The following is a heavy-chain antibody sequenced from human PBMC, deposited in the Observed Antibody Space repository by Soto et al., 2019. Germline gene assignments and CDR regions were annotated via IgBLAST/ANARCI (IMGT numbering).Heavy chain of an antibody. Sequence: GGSLRLSCAASGFTFSSYAMHWVRQAPGKGLEWVAVISYDGSNKYYADSVKGRFTISRDNSKNTLYLQMNSLRAEDTAVYYCAKEFVEWFDYYYNGMDVWGQGTTVTVSS. CDR2: ISYDGSNK. V-gene: IGHV3-30*18. CDR1: GFTFSSYA. D-gene: IGHD3-3*01. CDR3: AKEFVEWFDYYYNGMDV. J-gene: IGHJ6*02.